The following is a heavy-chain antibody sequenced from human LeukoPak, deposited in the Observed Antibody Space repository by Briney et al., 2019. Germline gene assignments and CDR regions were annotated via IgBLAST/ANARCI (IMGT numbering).Heavy chain of an antibody. D-gene: IGHD5-18*01. CDR3: ASPGYSYGLRTFDY. CDR1: GGTFSSYA. Sequence: SVKVSCKASGGTFSSYAISWVRQAPGQGVEWMGGIIPIFGTANYAQKFQGRVTITTDESTSTAYMDLSSLRSEDTAVYYCASPGYSYGLRTFDYWGQGTLVTVSS. CDR2: IIPIFGTA. J-gene: IGHJ4*02. V-gene: IGHV1-69*05.